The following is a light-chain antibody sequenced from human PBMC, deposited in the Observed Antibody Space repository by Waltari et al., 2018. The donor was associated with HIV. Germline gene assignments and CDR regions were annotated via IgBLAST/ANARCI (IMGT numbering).Light chain of an antibody. CDR2: AAS. V-gene: IGKV1-6*01. J-gene: IGKJ1*01. CDR3: LQDFSYPRT. Sequence: AIQMTQSPHSLSASVGDKVSITCRASQGITNDLGWYQEKPGEAPKLLIYAASSLQTGVPSRFSGSGSGTDFTLTISNLQPEDFATYYCLQDFSYPRTFGQGTKVEIK. CDR1: QGITND.